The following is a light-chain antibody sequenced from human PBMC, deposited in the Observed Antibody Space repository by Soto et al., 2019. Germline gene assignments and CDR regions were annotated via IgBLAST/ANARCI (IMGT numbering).Light chain of an antibody. CDR3: QQYDSSPWT. CDR2: GAS. CDR1: QSVSSSY. V-gene: IGKV3-20*01. J-gene: IGKJ1*01. Sequence: EIVLTQSPGTLSLSPGERATLSCRASQSVSSSYLAWYQQKPGQAPRLLMFGASSRATGIPDRFSGGGSGTDFTLTISRLEPEDFAVYYCQQYDSSPWTFGQGTKVDIK.